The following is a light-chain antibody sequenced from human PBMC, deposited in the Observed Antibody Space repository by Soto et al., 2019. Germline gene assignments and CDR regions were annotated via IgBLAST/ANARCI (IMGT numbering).Light chain of an antibody. CDR1: QSISSW. CDR3: QQYNSYSWT. J-gene: IGKJ1*01. CDR2: KAP. Sequence: DIQMTQSPSTLSASVGDRVTITCRASQSISSWLAWYQQKPGKAPKLLIYKAPSLESGVPSRFSGSGSGTEFTLTISSLQPDDFATYYCQQYNSYSWTFGQGTKVDSK. V-gene: IGKV1-5*03.